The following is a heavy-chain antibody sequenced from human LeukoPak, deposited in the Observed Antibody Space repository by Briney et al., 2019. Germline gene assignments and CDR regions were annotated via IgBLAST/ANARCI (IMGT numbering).Heavy chain of an antibody. CDR1: GDSVSSNIAA. CDR3: ARGLLWFGDKYWFDP. J-gene: IGHJ5*02. Sequence: SQTLSLTCAISGDSVSSNIAAWNWIRQSPSRGLEWLRRTYYRSKWYNDYAVSVKSRITINPDTSKNQFSLQLNSVTPEDTAVYYCARGLLWFGDKYWFDPWGQGTLVTVSS. V-gene: IGHV6-1*01. D-gene: IGHD3-10*01. CDR2: TYYRSKWYN.